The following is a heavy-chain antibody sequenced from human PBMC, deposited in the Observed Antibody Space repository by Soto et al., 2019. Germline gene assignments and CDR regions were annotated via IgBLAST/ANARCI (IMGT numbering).Heavy chain of an antibody. V-gene: IGHV3-9*01. CDR1: GFTFDDYA. J-gene: IGHJ4*02. D-gene: IGHD5-12*01. CDR3: AKDMGYDLSPLGYFDY. CDR2: ISWNSGSI. Sequence: PGGSLRLSCAASGFTFDDYAMHWVRQAPGKGLEWVSGISWNSGSIGYADSVKGRFTISRDNAKNSLYLQMNSPRSEDTALYYCAKDMGYDLSPLGYFDYWGQGTLVTVSS.